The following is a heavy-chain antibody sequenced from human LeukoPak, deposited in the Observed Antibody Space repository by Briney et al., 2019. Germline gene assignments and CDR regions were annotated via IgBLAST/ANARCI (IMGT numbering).Heavy chain of an antibody. V-gene: IGHV2-5*02. CDR2: IYWDDDK. CDR3: AYKAPTGWYQA. J-gene: IGHJ4*02. D-gene: IGHD6-19*01. Sequence: ESGPTLVNPTRTLTLTCTFSGFSLTTSGVAVGWIRQPPGKALEWLTLIYWDDDKRHSPSLKSRLTVTKDTSKNQVVLTVTNMDPVDTATYYCAYKAPTGWYQAWGQGTLVTVSS. CDR1: GFSLTTSGVA.